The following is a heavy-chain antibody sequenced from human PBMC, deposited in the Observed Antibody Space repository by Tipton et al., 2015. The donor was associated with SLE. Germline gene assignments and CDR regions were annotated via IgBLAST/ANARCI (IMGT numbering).Heavy chain of an antibody. Sequence: TLSLTCSVSNGPINSYYRSWIRQPPGKGLEWIAYVYDTGYSNYNPSLKSRVTISLDTSRNQFSLNPRSVTSADTAVYFCARHRWNYGSDYNAFDIWGQGTMVTVSS. CDR1: NGPINSYY. J-gene: IGHJ3*02. V-gene: IGHV4-59*08. CDR2: VYDTGYS. D-gene: IGHD3-10*01. CDR3: ARHRWNYGSDYNAFDI.